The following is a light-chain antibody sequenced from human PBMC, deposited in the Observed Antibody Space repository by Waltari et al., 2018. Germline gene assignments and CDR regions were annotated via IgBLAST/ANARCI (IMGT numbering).Light chain of an antibody. CDR3: QQYDNWPPYT. Sequence: ERVMTQSHATLSVSPGESATLSCRASQSVSRNLAWYQQRPGQAPRLLIFGAFTRATGIPDRFSGNGSGTDFTLSISSLQSEDFAVYYCQQYDNWPPYTFGQGTKLEIK. CDR1: QSVSRN. J-gene: IGKJ2*01. V-gene: IGKV3-15*01. CDR2: GAF.